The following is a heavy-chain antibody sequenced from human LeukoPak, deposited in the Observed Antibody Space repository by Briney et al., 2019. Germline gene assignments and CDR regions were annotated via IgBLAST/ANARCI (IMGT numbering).Heavy chain of an antibody. J-gene: IGHJ5*02. Sequence: SETMSLTCTVSGGSISSGSYYWSWIRQPAGKGLEWIGRIYTSGSTNYNPSLKSRVTISVDTSKNQFSLKLSSVTAADTAVYYCAGNIAAFQDWFDPWGQGTLVTVSS. CDR2: IYTSGST. CDR3: AGNIAAFQDWFDP. D-gene: IGHD6-13*01. V-gene: IGHV4-61*02. CDR1: GGSISSGSYY.